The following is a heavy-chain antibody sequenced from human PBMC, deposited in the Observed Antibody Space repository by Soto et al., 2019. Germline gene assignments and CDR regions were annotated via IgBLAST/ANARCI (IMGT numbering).Heavy chain of an antibody. Sequence: SETLSLTCTVSGGSISSYYWSWIRQPPGKGLEWIGYIYYSGSTNYNPSLKSRVTISVDTSKNQFSLKLSSVTAAGTAVYYCAREGYYDSTNGVDYWGQGTLVTVSS. CDR1: GGSISSYY. D-gene: IGHD3-22*01. J-gene: IGHJ4*02. CDR2: IYYSGST. CDR3: AREGYYDSTNGVDY. V-gene: IGHV4-59*01.